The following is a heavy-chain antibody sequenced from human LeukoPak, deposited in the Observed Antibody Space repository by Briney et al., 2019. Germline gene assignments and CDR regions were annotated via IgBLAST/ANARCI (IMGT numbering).Heavy chain of an antibody. CDR3: ARGGATFAFDI. CDR1: GFIFCNYW. V-gene: IGHV3-7*01. D-gene: IGHD5-12*01. J-gene: IGHJ3*02. CDR2: INEDEKMK. Sequence: GGSLRLSCAASGFIFCNYWMTWVRQAPGKGLEWVANINEDEKMKYYADSVKGRFTISRDTADNSLFLHMNSLRAEDTAVYYCARGGATFAFDIWGQGTMVTVSS.